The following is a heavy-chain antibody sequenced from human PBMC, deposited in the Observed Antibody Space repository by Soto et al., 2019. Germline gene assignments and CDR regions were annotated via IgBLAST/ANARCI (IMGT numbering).Heavy chain of an antibody. D-gene: IGHD4-17*01. CDR2: ISVYNGNT. CDR1: GYTFINYD. Sequence: ASVKVSCKASGYTFINYDISWVRQAPGQGLEWMGWISVYNGNTNYAQKFQGRVTMTTDTSTSTAYMELRSLRSDDTAVYYCARKITTVVTGDLYWYFDLWGRGTLVTVS. J-gene: IGHJ2*01. V-gene: IGHV1-18*01. CDR3: ARKITTVVTGDLYWYFDL.